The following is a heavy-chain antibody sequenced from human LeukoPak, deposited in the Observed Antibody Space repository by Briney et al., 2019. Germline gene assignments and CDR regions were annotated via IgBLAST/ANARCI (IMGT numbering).Heavy chain of an antibody. CDR1: GYTFTGYY. J-gene: IGHJ4*02. Sequence: ASVKVSCKASGYTFTGYYMHWVRQAPGQGLEWMGWIKPNSGDTKYAEKFQGRVTMTRDTSTSTAYMELSRLISDDTAVYYCARATTLIRFLEWLEGAFDYWGQGTLVTVSS. D-gene: IGHD3-3*01. CDR2: IKPNSGDT. V-gene: IGHV1-2*02. CDR3: ARATTLIRFLEWLEGAFDY.